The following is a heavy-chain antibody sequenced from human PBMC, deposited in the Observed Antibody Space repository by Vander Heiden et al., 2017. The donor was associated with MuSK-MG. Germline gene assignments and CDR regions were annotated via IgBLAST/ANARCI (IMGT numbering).Heavy chain of an antibody. CDR2: IDWDDDT. Sequence: QVTLKESGPALVKPTQTLTLTRRFSGFSLAPSGMRLSWIRQPPGKALEWLARIDWDDDTYDNKSLKTRVTISKDSSKSQVVLTLINMDPADTATYYCARMAVGDYYFDVWGKGIPVTVSS. CDR1: GFSLAPSGMR. V-gene: IGHV2-70*04. CDR3: ARMAVGDYYFDV. D-gene: IGHD4-17*01. J-gene: IGHJ6*03.